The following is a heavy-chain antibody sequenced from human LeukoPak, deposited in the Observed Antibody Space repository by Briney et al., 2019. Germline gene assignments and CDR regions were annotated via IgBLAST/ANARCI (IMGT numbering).Heavy chain of an antibody. CDR1: GGSISSSSYY. D-gene: IGHD1-1*01. CDR3: ASATGTSPFSFDY. Sequence: SETLSLTCTDSGGSISSSSYYWGWIRQPPAKGLERIGSIYYSGSTYYNPSLKSRVTISVDTSKNQFSLKLSSVTAADTAVYYCASATGTSPFSFDYWGQGTLVTVSS. J-gene: IGHJ4*02. V-gene: IGHV4-39*01. CDR2: IYYSGST.